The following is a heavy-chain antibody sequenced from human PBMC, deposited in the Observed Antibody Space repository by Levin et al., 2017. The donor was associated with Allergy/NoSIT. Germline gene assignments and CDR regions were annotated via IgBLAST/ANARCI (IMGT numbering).Heavy chain of an antibody. CDR1: GYTFTSYA. CDR3: ARGGWSGWYRGVFDY. D-gene: IGHD6-19*01. J-gene: IGHJ4*02. CDR2: INTNTGNP. Sequence: ASVKVSCKASGYTFTSYAMNWVRQAPGQGLEWMGWINTNTGNPTYAQGFTGRFVFSLDTSVSTAYLQISSLKAEDTAVYYCARGGWSGWYRGVFDYWGQGTLVTVSS. V-gene: IGHV7-4-1*02.